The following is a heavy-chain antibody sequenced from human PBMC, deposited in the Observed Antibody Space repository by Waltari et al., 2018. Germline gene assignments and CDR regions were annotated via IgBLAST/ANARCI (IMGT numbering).Heavy chain of an antibody. CDR1: GFTVSSNY. D-gene: IGHD2-2*01. CDR2: MYSGCST. Sequence: EVQLVESGGGLIQPGGSLRLSCAASGFTVSSNYMRWVRQAPGKGLEWVSVMYSGCSTYYADSVKGRFTISRDNSKNTLYLQMNSLRAEDTAVYYCARDEVPARSYGMDVWGQGTTVTVSS. V-gene: IGHV3-53*01. J-gene: IGHJ6*02. CDR3: ARDEVPARSYGMDV.